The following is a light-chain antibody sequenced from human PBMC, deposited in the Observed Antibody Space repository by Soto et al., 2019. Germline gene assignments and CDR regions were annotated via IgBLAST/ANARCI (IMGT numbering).Light chain of an antibody. V-gene: IGKV3-15*01. Sequence: EIVMTQSPATLSVSPGERATLSCRASQSVSSNLAWYQQKPGQAPRLLIYGASTRATGIPARFSGSGSGTEFTPTISSLQAEDFSVYYCQQYNNWRLTFGGGTKVEIQ. J-gene: IGKJ4*01. CDR3: QQYNNWRLT. CDR2: GAS. CDR1: QSVSSN.